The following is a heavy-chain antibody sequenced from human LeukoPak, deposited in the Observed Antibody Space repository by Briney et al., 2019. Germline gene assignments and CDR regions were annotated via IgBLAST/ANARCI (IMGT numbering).Heavy chain of an antibody. Sequence: ASVKVSCKASGYTFTSYGISWVRQAPGQGLEWMGWISAYNGNTNYAQKLQGRVTMTTDTSTSTAYMELRSLRSEDTAVYYCAREVDYDILTGYQHYYYYMDVWGKGTTVTVSS. D-gene: IGHD3-9*01. V-gene: IGHV1-18*01. J-gene: IGHJ6*03. CDR1: GYTFTSYG. CDR3: AREVDYDILTGYQHYYYYMDV. CDR2: ISAYNGNT.